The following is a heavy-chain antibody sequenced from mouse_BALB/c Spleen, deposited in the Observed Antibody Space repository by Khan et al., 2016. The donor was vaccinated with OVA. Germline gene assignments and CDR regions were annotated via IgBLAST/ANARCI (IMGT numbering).Heavy chain of an antibody. CDR1: GFTLKDPY. V-gene: IGHV14-3*02. CDR3: ARINA. J-gene: IGHJ2*01. Sequence: VQLQQSGAELVKPGASVTLSCPSSGFTLKDPYMHWVKQSPEQGLEWIGSIAPANGHTKYDPPFQGKATITADTSSKTAYLQLISLTAEDTEGYYGARINAWGQGTNLTVSS. CDR2: IAPANGHT.